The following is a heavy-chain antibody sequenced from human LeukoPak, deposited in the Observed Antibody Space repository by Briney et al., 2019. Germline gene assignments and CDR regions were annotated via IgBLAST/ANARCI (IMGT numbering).Heavy chain of an antibody. V-gene: IGHV1-69*13. CDR3: ARVSYYYDSSGYYGHDY. CDR1: GGTFSSYA. CDR2: IIPIFGTA. D-gene: IGHD3-22*01. Sequence: SVTVSCKASGGTFSSYAISWVRQAPGQGLEWMGGIIPIFGTANYAQKFQGRVTITADESTSTAYMELSSLRSEDTAVYYCARVSYYYDSSGYYGHDYWGQGTLVTVSS. J-gene: IGHJ4*02.